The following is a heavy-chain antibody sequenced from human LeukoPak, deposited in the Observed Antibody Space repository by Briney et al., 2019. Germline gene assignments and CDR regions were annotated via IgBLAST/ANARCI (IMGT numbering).Heavy chain of an antibody. D-gene: IGHD1-26*01. V-gene: IGHV5-51*01. J-gene: IGHJ6*02. CDR2: IYPGDSDT. Sequence: GESLQISSQGSGYSLTSYWIGWVRPVPGKGLEWMGIIYPGDSDTRYSPSFQGQVTISADKSLSTAYLQWSSLKASDTAMYYCATQRWEKLHGSYYYDGMDVWGQGTTVTVS. CDR3: ATQRWEKLHGSYYYDGMDV. CDR1: GYSLTSYW.